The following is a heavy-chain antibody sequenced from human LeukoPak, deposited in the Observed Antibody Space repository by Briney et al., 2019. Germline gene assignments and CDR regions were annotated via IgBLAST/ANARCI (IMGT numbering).Heavy chain of an antibody. Sequence: GGSLRLPCAASGFTFDDYAMHWVRQAPGKGLEWVSGISWNSGSIGHADSVKGRFTISGDNAKNSLYLQMNSLRAEDMALYYCAKGYSSSWYGLPHPYYFDYWGQGTLVTVSS. D-gene: IGHD6-13*01. CDR1: GFTFDDYA. CDR2: ISWNSGSI. CDR3: AKGYSSSWYGLPHPYYFDY. J-gene: IGHJ4*02. V-gene: IGHV3-9*03.